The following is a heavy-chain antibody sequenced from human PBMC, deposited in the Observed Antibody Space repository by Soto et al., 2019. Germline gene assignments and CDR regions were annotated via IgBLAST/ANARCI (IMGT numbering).Heavy chain of an antibody. CDR1: GYTFTSYG. D-gene: IGHD3-10*01. V-gene: IGHV1-18*04. J-gene: IGHJ4*02. CDR3: ARDYGSGSYYTLFDY. Sequence: ASVKVSCKASGYTFTSYGISWVRQAPGQGLEWMGWISAYNGNTNYAQKLQGRVTMTTDTSTSTAYMELRSLRSDDTAVYYCARDYGSGSYYTLFDYWGQGTLVTVSS. CDR2: ISAYNGNT.